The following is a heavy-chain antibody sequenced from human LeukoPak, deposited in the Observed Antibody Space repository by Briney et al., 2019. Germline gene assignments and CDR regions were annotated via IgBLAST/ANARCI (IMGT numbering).Heavy chain of an antibody. CDR1: GYTFTSYG. CDR3: ARGYSSSWPHYYFDN. D-gene: IGHD6-13*01. CDR2: ISAYNGNT. Sequence: ASVKVSCKASGYTFTSYGISWVRQAPGQGLEWMGWISAYNGNTNYAQKLQGRVTMTTDTSTSTAYMELRSLRSDDTAVYYCARGYSSSWPHYYFDNWGQGTLVTVSS. J-gene: IGHJ4*02. V-gene: IGHV1-18*01.